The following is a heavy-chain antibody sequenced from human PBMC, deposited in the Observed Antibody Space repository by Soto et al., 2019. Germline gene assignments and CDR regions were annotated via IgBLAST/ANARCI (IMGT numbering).Heavy chain of an antibody. J-gene: IGHJ5*02. Sequence: SETLSLTCTVSGGSISSGGYYWSWIRQHPGKGLEWIGYIYYSGSTYYNSSLKSRVTISVDTSKNQFSLKLSSVTAADTAVYYCARLGSGSPDNWFDPWGQGTLVTVSS. CDR2: IYYSGST. V-gene: IGHV4-31*03. CDR3: ARLGSGSPDNWFDP. D-gene: IGHD3-10*01. CDR1: GGSISSGGYY.